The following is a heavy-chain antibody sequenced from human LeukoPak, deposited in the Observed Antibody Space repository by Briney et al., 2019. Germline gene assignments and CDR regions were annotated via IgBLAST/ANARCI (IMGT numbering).Heavy chain of an antibody. D-gene: IGHD5-12*01. CDR1: GNSISSGDNY. CDR3: ARGVDIVAHH. J-gene: IGHJ5*02. Sequence: SQTLSLTCTVSGNSISSGDNYWSRIRQPAGKGLEWIGRIYTSGSTNYNPSLKSRVTISGDTSKNQFSLRLSSVTAADTAVYYCARGVDIVAHHWGQGTLVTVSS. V-gene: IGHV4-61*02. CDR2: IYTSGST.